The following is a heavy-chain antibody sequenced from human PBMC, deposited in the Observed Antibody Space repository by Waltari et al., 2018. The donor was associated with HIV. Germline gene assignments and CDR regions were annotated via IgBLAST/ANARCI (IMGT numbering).Heavy chain of an antibody. CDR3: VRVNGVSGSPSGR. D-gene: IGHD3-10*01. CDR1: GYTFTTYG. Sequence: QVLLVQSGAEVKKPGASVKVSCKASGYTFTTYGISWVRQAPGQGLEWMGWISAYNVNTNYAQKLQDRLTMTTDTSTTTAYMELRSLRSDDTAVYYCVRVNGVSGSPSGRWGPGTLVTVSS. J-gene: IGHJ4*02. V-gene: IGHV1-18*01. CDR2: ISAYNVNT.